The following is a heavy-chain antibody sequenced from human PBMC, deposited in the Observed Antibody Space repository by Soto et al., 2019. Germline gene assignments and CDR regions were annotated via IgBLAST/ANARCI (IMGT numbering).Heavy chain of an antibody. CDR2: IYYSGNT. V-gene: IGHV4-31*03. J-gene: IGHJ3*02. CDR1: GGSISSGYY. Sequence: QVQLQESGPGLVKPSQTLSLTCTVSGGSISSGYYWSWIRQHPGKDLEWIGYIYYSGNTKYNPSLKRRVTISVDSSKNQLSLKLSSVTAADAAVYYCARGFGVLRAFDIWGQGTMVTVSS. CDR3: ARGFGVLRAFDI. D-gene: IGHD3-10*01.